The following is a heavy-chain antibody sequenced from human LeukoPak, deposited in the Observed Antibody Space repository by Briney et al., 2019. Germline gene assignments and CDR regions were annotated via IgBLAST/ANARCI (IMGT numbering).Heavy chain of an antibody. CDR1: GYTFTGYY. CDR3: ASWSGWFGELGGYYYYYYMDV. CDR2: INPNSGGT. V-gene: IGHV1-2*02. Sequence: ASVKVSCKASGYTFTGYYMHWVRQAPGQGLEWMGWINPNSGGTNYAQKFQGRVTMTRDTSISTAYMELSRLRSDDTAVYYCASWSGWFGELGGYYYYYYMDVWGKGTTVTISS. D-gene: IGHD3-10*01. J-gene: IGHJ6*03.